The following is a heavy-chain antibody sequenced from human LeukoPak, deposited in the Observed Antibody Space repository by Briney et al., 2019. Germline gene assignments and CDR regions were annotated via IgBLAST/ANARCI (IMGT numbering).Heavy chain of an antibody. CDR1: GGSISSYY. CDR2: IYYSGST. V-gene: IGHV4-59*12. CDR3: ARARNYAFDI. J-gene: IGHJ3*02. Sequence: SETLSLTCTVSGGSISSYYWSWIRQPPGKGLEWIGYIYYSGSTNYNPSLKSRVTMSVDTSKNQFSLKLSSVTAADTAVYYCARARNYAFDIWGQGTMVTVSS. D-gene: IGHD1-7*01.